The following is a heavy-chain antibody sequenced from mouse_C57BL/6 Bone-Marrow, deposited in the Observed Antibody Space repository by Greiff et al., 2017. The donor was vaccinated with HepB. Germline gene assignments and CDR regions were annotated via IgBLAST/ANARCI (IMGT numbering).Heavy chain of an antibody. D-gene: IGHD3-2*02. V-gene: IGHV15-2*01. CDR3: ARWGGSGYAMDY. J-gene: IGHJ4*01. Sequence: VQLQQSGSELRSPGSSVKLSCKDFDSEVFPIAYMSWVRQKPGHGFEWIGGILPSIGRTIYGEKFEDKATLDADTLSNTAYLELNSLTSEDSAIYYCARWGGSGYAMDYWGQGTSVTVSS. CDR1: DSEVFPIAY. CDR2: ILPSIGRT.